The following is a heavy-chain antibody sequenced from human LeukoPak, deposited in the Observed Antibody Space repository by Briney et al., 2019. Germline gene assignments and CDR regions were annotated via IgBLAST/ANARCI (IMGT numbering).Heavy chain of an antibody. J-gene: IGHJ4*02. V-gene: IGHV3-23*01. CDR3: AKEMGQWMATDY. CDR1: GFTFSSSA. D-gene: IGHD6-19*01. Sequence: GGSLRLSCAASGFTFSSSAMSWVRQAPGKGLEWVSSISGSGSGGSTYYADSVKGRFTISRDNSKNTLYLQMNSLRAEDTAVYYCAKEMGQWMATDYWGQGTLVTVSS. CDR2: ISGSGSGGST.